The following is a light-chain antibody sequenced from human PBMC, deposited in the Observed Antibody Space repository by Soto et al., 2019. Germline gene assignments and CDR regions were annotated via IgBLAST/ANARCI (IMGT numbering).Light chain of an antibody. J-gene: IGLJ1*01. CDR2: EVS. Sequence: QSVLTQPASVSGSPGQSITISCTGTSSDVGGYNYVSWYQQHPGKAPKLMIYEVSNRPSGVSNRSSGSKSGNTASLTISGLQAEDEADYYCSSYTSSSTHNYGVGTGTKV. CDR1: SSDVGGYNY. CDR3: SSYTSSSTHNYG. V-gene: IGLV2-14*01.